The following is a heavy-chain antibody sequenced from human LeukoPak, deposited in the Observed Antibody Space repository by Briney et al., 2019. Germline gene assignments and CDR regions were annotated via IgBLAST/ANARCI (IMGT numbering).Heavy chain of an antibody. Sequence: PSETLSLTCAVFGGSFSGYYWSWIRQPPEKGLEWIGEINHRGITNSNPSLKSRVTMSVDKSKNQFSLKLSSVTAADSAVYYCARLKAARPWGYYYMDVWGKGTTVTVSS. CDR1: GGSFSGYY. CDR2: INHRGIT. CDR3: ARLKAARPWGYYYMDV. D-gene: IGHD6-6*01. V-gene: IGHV4-34*01. J-gene: IGHJ6*03.